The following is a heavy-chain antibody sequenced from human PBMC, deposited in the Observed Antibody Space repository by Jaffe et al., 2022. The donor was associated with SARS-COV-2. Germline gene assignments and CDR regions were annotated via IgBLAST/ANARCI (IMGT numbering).Heavy chain of an antibody. V-gene: IGHV3-74*01. Sequence: VQLVESGGTFVQPGGSLRLSCAASGFIFSNYWMHWVRQAPGKGPVWVSRINSDGTRIDYADFGKGRFTTSRDNAKNTLHLEMKSLRAEDTGIYYCARDRGGVLGSTLFFWGQGTPVTVSS. CDR2: INSDGTRI. D-gene: IGHD2-8*02. J-gene: IGHJ4*02. CDR1: GFIFSNYW. CDR3: ARDRGGVLGSTLFF.